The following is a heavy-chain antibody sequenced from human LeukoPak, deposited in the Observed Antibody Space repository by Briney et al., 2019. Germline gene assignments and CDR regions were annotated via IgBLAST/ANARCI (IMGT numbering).Heavy chain of an antibody. Sequence: GGSLRLSCAASGFTFSNAWMSWVRQAPGKGLEWVGRIKSKTDGGTTDYAAPVKGRFTISRDDSKNTLYLQMNSLKTEDTAVYYCTRLLYCSSTSCYNAFDIWGQGTMVTVSS. CDR2: IKSKTDGGTT. CDR1: GFTFSNAW. V-gene: IGHV3-15*01. J-gene: IGHJ3*02. D-gene: IGHD2-2*02. CDR3: TRLLYCSSTSCYNAFDI.